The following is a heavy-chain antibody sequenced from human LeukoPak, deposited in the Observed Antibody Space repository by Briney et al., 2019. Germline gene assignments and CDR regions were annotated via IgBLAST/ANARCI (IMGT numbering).Heavy chain of an antibody. CDR1: GYTFTGYY. CDR2: INPNSGGT. D-gene: IGHD3-10*01. J-gene: IGHJ5*02. Sequence: ASVKVSCKASGYTFTGYYMHWVRQAPGQGLEWMGWINPNSGGTNYAQKFQGRVTMTRDTSISAAYMELSRLRSDDTAVYYCARGVAYGSGSYYNNWFDPWGQGTLVTVSS. CDR3: ARGVAYGSGSYYNNWFDP. V-gene: IGHV1-2*02.